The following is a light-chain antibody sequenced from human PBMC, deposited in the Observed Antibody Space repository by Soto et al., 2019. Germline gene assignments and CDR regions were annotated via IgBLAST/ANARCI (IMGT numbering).Light chain of an antibody. CDR2: VAS. J-gene: IGKJ2*01. CDR1: QSVSSVS. Sequence: EIVLTQSPGTLSLSPGERATLSCRASQSVSSVSLAWYQQKPGQAPRLLIYVASSRATGIPDRFSGSGSGTDFTLFISRLEPEDFAVYYCQRYGSSLYTFGQGTKLEIK. CDR3: QRYGSSLYT. V-gene: IGKV3-20*01.